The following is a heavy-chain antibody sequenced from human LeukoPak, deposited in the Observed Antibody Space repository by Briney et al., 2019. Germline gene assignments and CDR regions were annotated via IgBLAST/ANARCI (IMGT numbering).Heavy chain of an antibody. D-gene: IGHD5-18*01. Sequence: GGSLRLSCAASGFTVSSNHMSWVRQAPGKGLEWVSIIYSGYGTYYADSVKGRFTISRDDSKNTLYLQMNSLRAEDTAVYYCARDEVSSYGTFPGYWGQGTLVTVSS. CDR3: ARDEVSSYGTFPGY. J-gene: IGHJ4*02. CDR2: IYSGYGT. CDR1: GFTVSSNH. V-gene: IGHV3-53*01.